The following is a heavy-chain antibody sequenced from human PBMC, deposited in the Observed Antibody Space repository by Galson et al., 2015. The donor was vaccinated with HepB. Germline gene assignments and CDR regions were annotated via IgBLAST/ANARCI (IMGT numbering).Heavy chain of an antibody. J-gene: IGHJ2*01. D-gene: IGHD5-24*01. V-gene: IGHV1-2*04. Sequence: SVKVSCKASGYTFTGYYMHWVRQAPGQGLEWMGWINPNSGGTNYAQKFQGWVTMTRDTSISTAYMELSRLRSYDTAVYYCAREEEDGYNNWYFDLWGRGTLVTVSS. CDR3: AREEEDGYNNWYFDL. CDR1: GYTFTGYY. CDR2: INPNSGGT.